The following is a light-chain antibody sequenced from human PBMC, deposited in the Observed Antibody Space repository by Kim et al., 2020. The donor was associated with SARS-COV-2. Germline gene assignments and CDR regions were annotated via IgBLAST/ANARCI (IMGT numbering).Light chain of an antibody. V-gene: IGLV3-1*01. Sequence: SPGQTASISCAGYKLGDKYACWYQQKPGQSPVLVIYQDSKRASGIPERFSGSNSGNTDTLTISGTQAMDEADYYCQACDSSTAGVFGTGTKVTVL. CDR1: KLGDKY. CDR2: QDS. J-gene: IGLJ1*01. CDR3: QACDSSTAGV.